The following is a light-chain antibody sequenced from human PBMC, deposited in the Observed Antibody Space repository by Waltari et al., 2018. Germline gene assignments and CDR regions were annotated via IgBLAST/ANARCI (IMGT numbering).Light chain of an antibody. J-gene: IGKJ1*01. Sequence: DIQMTQSPSTLSASVGDRVTIACRASQSISGWLAWYQQKPGKAPKLLIYDAFNLESGVPSRFIGSGSGTEFTLTISSLQPDDFATYYCQQYSGLWTFGQGTKVEIK. CDR2: DAF. CDR1: QSISGW. CDR3: QQYSGLWT. V-gene: IGKV1-5*01.